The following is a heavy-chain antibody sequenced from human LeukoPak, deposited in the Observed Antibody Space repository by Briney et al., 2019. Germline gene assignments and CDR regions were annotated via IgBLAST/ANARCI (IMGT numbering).Heavy chain of an antibody. J-gene: IGHJ6*03. D-gene: IGHD2-21*02. CDR2: IYPGDSDT. CDR3: ARWGVGLLLGTYYYYMDV. Sequence: GESLKISCKGSGYSFTSYWIGWVRQMPGKGLGWMGIIYPGDSDTRYSPSFQGQVTISADKSISTAYLQWSSLKASDTAMYYCARWGVGLLLGTYYYYMDVWGKGTTVTVSS. CDR1: GYSFTSYW. V-gene: IGHV5-51*01.